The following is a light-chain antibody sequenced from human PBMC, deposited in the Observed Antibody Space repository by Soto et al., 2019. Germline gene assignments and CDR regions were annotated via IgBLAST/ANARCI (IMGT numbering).Light chain of an antibody. Sequence: LQMTQSPSTLSASVGDRVTIICRARQSLRSWLAWNLQQRGKAPKLLIYDDSTLESWFPSRFSARGSGTKFPLTISGLRPDDFATYCCQQYNSYWTFGQGTKVDIK. J-gene: IGKJ1*01. CDR1: QSLRSW. CDR2: DDS. CDR3: QQYNSYWT. V-gene: IGKV1-5*02.